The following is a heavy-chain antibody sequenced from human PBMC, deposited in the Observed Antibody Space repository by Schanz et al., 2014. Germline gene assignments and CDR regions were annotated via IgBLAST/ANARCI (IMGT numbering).Heavy chain of an antibody. J-gene: IGHJ4*02. CDR3: AKRNHDMQSRPLDY. Sequence: VQLLESGGGLVQPGGSLRLSCAASGFTFRVFAMNWVRQAPGKGLEWVSIITGSGATYYADSVKGRFTISRDNSKNTLYLQMNSLSAEDTAVYYCAKRNHDMQSRPLDYWVQGTLVIVSS. D-gene: IGHD3-9*01. CDR2: ITGSGAT. V-gene: IGHV3-23*01. CDR1: GFTFRVFA.